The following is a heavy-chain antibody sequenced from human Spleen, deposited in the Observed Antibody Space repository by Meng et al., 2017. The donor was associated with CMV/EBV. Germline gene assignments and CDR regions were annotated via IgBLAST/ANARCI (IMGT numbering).Heavy chain of an antibody. CDR1: GFTFSAYY. CDR3: ASGSYPGFDY. Sequence: LSCAASGFTFSAYYMNWFRQAPGKGLEWLSYISSSSITIYYADSVKGRFTVSRDNAKNSLYLQMNSLRVEDTALYYCASGSYPGFDYWGQETLVTVSS. D-gene: IGHD1-26*01. CDR2: ISSSSITI. J-gene: IGHJ4*02. V-gene: IGHV3-11*04.